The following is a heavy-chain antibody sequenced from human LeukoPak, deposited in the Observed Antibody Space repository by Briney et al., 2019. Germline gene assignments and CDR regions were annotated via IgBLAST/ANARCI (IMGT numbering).Heavy chain of an antibody. J-gene: IGHJ4*02. Sequence: ASVKVSCKASGYTFTDYYMHWVRQAPGQGLEWMGWINPNNGGTNYAQKFQGWVTMTRDTSISKAYMELNRLRSDDTAVYYCARDNYGSGSYYKWWGQGTLVTVSS. CDR3: ARDNYGSGSYYKW. CDR1: GYTFTDYY. CDR2: INPNNGGT. D-gene: IGHD3-10*01. V-gene: IGHV1-2*04.